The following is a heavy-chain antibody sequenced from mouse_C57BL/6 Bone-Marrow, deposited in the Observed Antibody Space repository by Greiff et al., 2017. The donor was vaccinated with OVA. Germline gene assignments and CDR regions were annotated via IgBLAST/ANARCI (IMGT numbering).Heavy chain of an antibody. CDR2: INPNNGGT. V-gene: IGHV1-26*01. J-gene: IGHJ2*01. D-gene: IGHD4-1*01. CDR1: GYTFTDYY. Sequence: VQLQQSGPELVKPGASVKISCKASGYTFTDYYMNWVKQSPGKSLEWIGDINPNNGGTSYNQKFKGKATLTVDKSSSTAYMELRSLTSEDSAVYYCARVRANWGYFDYWGQGTTLTVSS. CDR3: ARVRANWGYFDY.